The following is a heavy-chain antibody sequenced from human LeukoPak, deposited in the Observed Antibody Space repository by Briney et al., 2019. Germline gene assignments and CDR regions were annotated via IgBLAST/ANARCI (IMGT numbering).Heavy chain of an antibody. Sequence: GGSLRLSCAASGFTFSSYAMSWVRQAPGKGLEWVSAISGSGGSTYYADSVKGRFTISRDNSKNTLYLQMNSLRAEDTAVYYCAKSPPNYYDSSGPLDAFDIWGQGTKVTVSS. CDR3: AKSPPNYYDSSGPLDAFDI. CDR1: GFTFSSYA. V-gene: IGHV3-23*01. CDR2: ISGSGGST. D-gene: IGHD3-22*01. J-gene: IGHJ3*02.